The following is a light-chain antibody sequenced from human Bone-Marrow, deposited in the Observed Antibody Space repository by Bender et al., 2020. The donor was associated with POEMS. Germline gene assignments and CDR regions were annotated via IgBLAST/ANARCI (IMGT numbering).Light chain of an antibody. J-gene: IGLJ3*02. CDR2: HDS. CDR3: VAWDASLNGWV. Sequence: SYELSQPPSLSVSPGQTANITCSGNTLGDKHAYWYHQKPGRSPLLVISHDSERPSGVPDRFSGSKSGTSASLAITGLQSDDEAIYFCVAWDASLNGWVFGGGTKLTVL. CDR1: TLGDKH. V-gene: IGLV3-1*01.